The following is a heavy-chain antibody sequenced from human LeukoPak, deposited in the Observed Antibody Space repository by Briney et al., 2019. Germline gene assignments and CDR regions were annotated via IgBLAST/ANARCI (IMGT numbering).Heavy chain of an antibody. V-gene: IGHV1-46*01. CDR1: GYTFTSYY. Sequence: ASVKVSCKASGYTFTSYYMHWVRQAPGQGLGWMGIINPSGGSTSYAQKFQGRVTMTRDTSTSTVYMELSSLRSEDTAVYYCARDGDYVWGSYRPETYYFDYWGQGTLVTVSS. CDR3: ARDGDYVWGSYRPETYYFDY. D-gene: IGHD3-16*02. CDR2: INPSGGST. J-gene: IGHJ4*02.